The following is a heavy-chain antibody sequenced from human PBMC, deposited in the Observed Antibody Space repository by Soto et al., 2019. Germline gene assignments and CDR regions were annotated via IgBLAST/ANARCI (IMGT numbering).Heavy chain of an antibody. J-gene: IGHJ6*02. Sequence: QLQLQESGPGLLKPSETLSLTCSVSGGSISSKSYSWGWIRQPPGKGLEWIGTFYYSENTYYNPSLKSRVTISVDTSKNQISLKLSSVTAADTAVYYCAKLAGYCSGNSCHGDYAMDVWGQGTTVTVSS. CDR2: FYYSENT. CDR1: GGSISSKSYS. V-gene: IGHV4-39*01. CDR3: AKLAGYCSGNSCHGDYAMDV. D-gene: IGHD2-2*01.